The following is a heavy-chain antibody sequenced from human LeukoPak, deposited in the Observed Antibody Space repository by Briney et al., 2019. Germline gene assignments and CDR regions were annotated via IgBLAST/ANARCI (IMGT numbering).Heavy chain of an antibody. Sequence: ASVKVSCKASGYTFTNHGINWVRQAPGQGLEWMGWISAYNGNTNYAQKVQGRVTMTADTSTSTAYMELRSLRSDDTAVYYCARVDGRHCSSTSCYAWDHWGQGTLVTVSS. CDR3: ARVDGRHCSSTSCYAWDH. D-gene: IGHD2-2*01. CDR2: ISAYNGNT. V-gene: IGHV1-18*01. J-gene: IGHJ4*02. CDR1: GYTFTNHG.